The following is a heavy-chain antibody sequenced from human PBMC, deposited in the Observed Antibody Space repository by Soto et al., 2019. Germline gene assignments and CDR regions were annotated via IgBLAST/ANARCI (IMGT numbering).Heavy chain of an antibody. CDR2: IFYSGST. CDR1: GGSISSNY. D-gene: IGHD6-6*01. Sequence: SETLSLTCTVAGGSISSNYWSWIRQPPGKGLEWIGYIFYSGSTNYNPSLKSRVTISVDTSKNQFSLKLSSVTAADTAVYYCARLRGQYSSSSYDYWGQGTLVTVSS. J-gene: IGHJ4*02. CDR3: ARLRGQYSSSSYDY. V-gene: IGHV4-59*01.